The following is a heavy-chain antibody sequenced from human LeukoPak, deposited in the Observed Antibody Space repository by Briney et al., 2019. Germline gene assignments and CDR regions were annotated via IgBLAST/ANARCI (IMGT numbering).Heavy chain of an antibody. CDR2: MNPNSGNT. J-gene: IGHJ5*02. CDR3: ARGVLVPATIYWFDP. CDR1: GYTFTTYD. D-gene: IGHD2-2*02. Sequence: ASVKVSCKASGYTFTTYDINWVRQATGQGLELMGWMNPNSGNTGYAQKFQGRVTMTRNNSTSTAYMELSILRSEDTAVYYCARGVLVPATIYWFDPWGQGPLVTVSS. V-gene: IGHV1-8*01.